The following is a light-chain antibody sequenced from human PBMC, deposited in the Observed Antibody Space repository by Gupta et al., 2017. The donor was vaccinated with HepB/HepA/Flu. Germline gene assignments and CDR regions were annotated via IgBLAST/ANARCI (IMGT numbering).Light chain of an antibody. CDR1: QGISNR. V-gene: IGKV1-12*01. J-gene: IGKJ5*01. CDR2: TAS. CDR3: QQANGFPLT. Sequence: DIQMTQSPSSLSAAVGATVTITCRASQGISNRLDWYQQKPGEAPKLLIYTASTLKSGVPSRFSGGGSGTDFTLTISNLQPEDFATYYCQQANGFPLTFGQGTQLEIK.